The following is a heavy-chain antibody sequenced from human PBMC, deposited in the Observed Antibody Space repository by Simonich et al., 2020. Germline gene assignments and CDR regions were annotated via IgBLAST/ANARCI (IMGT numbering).Heavy chain of an antibody. CDR3: AREAGDLWYFDL. D-gene: IGHD7-27*01. CDR2: ISSDGNST. CDR1: GFTFSSYW. V-gene: IGHV3-74*01. Sequence: EVQLVESGGGLVQPGGSLRLSCAASGFTFSSYWMNWVRQAPGKGLVGVSRISSDGNSTSYADSVKGRFTISRDNAKNTLYLQMNSLRAEDTAVYYCAREAGDLWYFDLWGRGTLVTVSS. J-gene: IGHJ2*01.